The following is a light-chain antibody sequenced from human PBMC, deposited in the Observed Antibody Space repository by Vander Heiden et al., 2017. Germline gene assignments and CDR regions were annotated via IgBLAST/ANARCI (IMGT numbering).Light chain of an antibody. CDR1: KLGDKY. CDR3: QAWDSSTGV. J-gene: IGLJ3*02. Sequence: SYELTQPPSVSVSPGQTASITCSGAKLGDKYACWYQQKPGQSPVLVIYQDSKRPSGIPERFSGSNSGNTATLTMSGTQAVDEDDYYCQAWDSSTGVFGGGTKLTVL. CDR2: QDS. V-gene: IGLV3-1*01.